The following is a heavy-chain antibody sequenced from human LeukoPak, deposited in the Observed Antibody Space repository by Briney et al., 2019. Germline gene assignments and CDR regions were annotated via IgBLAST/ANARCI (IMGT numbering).Heavy chain of an antibody. CDR2: ISGSGGGT. CDR3: AKDFHTGVPYWYFDL. Sequence: PGGSLRLSCAASGFTFSSYAMSWVRQAPGKGLEWVSGISGSGGGTYYADSVKGRFTISRDNSKNTLFLQMNSLRAEDTAVYYCAKDFHTGVPYWYFDLWGRGTLVTVSS. V-gene: IGHV3-23*01. D-gene: IGHD3-10*01. J-gene: IGHJ2*01. CDR1: GFTFSSYA.